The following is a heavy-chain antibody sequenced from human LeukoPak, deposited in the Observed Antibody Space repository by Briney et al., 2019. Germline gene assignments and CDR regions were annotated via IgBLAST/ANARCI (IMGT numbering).Heavy chain of an antibody. CDR2: IKQDGSEK. V-gene: IGHV3-7*01. Sequence: PGGSLRLSCAASGFTFSSYWMTWVRQAPGKGLEWVANIKQDGSEKYYVDSVKGRFTISRDNAKNTLYLQMHSLRAEDTAVYYCARALVGVKSNYWGQGTLVTVSS. CDR1: GFTFSSYW. CDR3: ARALVGVKSNY. J-gene: IGHJ4*02. D-gene: IGHD1-26*01.